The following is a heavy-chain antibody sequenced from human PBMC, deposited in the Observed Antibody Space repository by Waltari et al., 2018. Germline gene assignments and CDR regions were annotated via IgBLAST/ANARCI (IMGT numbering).Heavy chain of an antibody. Sequence: QVQLVESGGGLVKPGGSLRLSCVASGFRLSDFYINWIRQAPGKGLDCISYISPTGYTIYDGDSVKGRFTISRDNAGNSVSLHMNSLRVDDTATYYCATYGSGTDYNGDYFGYWGRGTLVTVSS. CDR1: GFRLSDFY. V-gene: IGHV3-11*01. CDR2: ISPTGYTI. J-gene: IGHJ4*02. CDR3: ATYGSGTDYNGDYFGY. D-gene: IGHD3-10*01.